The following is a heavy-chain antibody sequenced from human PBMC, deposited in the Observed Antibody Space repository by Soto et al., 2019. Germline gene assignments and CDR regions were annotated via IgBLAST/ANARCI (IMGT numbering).Heavy chain of an antibody. J-gene: IGHJ4*02. V-gene: IGHV3-30-3*01. D-gene: IGHD4-17*01. CDR2: ISYDGSNK. CDR1: GFTFSSYA. CDR3: ARDHGYGGNSETFDY. Sequence: GGSLRLSCAASGFTFSSYAMHWVRQAPGKGLEWVAVISYDGSNKYYADSVKGRFTISRDNSKNTLYLQMNSLRAEDTAVYYCARDHGYGGNSETFDYWGQGTLVTVSS.